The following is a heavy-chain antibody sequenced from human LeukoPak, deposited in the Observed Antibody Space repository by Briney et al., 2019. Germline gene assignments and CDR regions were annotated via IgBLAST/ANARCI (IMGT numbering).Heavy chain of an antibody. V-gene: IGHV3-66*02. J-gene: IGHJ3*02. CDR3: ARDPYTSNWYWAFDI. Sequence: GGSLRLSCAASGLTVSGNYMTWVRQAPGKGLEWVSVIYSGGSTYYADSVKGRFTISRDSSKNTLYLQMNSLRPEDTAVYYCARDPYTSNWYWAFDIWGQGTMVTVST. CDR2: IYSGGST. CDR1: GLTVSGNY. D-gene: IGHD6-13*01.